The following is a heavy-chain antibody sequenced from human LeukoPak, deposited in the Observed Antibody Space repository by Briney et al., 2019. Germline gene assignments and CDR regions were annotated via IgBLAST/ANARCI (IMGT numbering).Heavy chain of an antibody. J-gene: IGHJ4*02. CDR1: GYTFAGYY. CDR2: INPNSGGT. Sequence: GASVKVSCKASGYTFAGYYMHWVRQAPGQGLEWMGWINPNSGGTNYAQKFQGRVTKTRDTSISTAYMELSRLRSDDTAVYYCARSYSGYDYRGGFDYWGQGTLVTVSS. CDR3: ARSYSGYDYRGGFDY. V-gene: IGHV1-2*02. D-gene: IGHD5-12*01.